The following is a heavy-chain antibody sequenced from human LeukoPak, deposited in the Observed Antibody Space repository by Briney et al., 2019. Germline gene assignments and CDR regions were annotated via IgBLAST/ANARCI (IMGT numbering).Heavy chain of an antibody. CDR3: AITYTYPRH. J-gene: IGHJ4*02. Sequence: PGGSLRLSCAASAFTLSEYSMGWGRQAPGKGLEYVAHIKEDGSEIFYVDSVKGRFTISRDNAKNSLFLQMNSLEAEDTAIYYCAITYTYPRHWGQGALVTVSS. D-gene: IGHD1-14*01. V-gene: IGHV3-7*01. CDR2: IKEDGSEI. CDR1: AFTLSEYS.